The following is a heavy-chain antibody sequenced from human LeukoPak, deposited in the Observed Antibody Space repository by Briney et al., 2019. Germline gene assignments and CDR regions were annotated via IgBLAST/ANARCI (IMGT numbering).Heavy chain of an antibody. Sequence: GESLKISFKGSGYTFTSYWIGWVRQMPGKGLELMAIIYPGDSDTRYSPSFQGQVTISADKSISTAYLQWSSLKASDTAMYYCARPRSTGASDAFDIWGQGTMVTVS. CDR1: GYTFTSYW. V-gene: IGHV5-51*01. CDR3: ARPRSTGASDAFDI. CDR2: IYPGDSDT. J-gene: IGHJ3*02. D-gene: IGHD7-27*01.